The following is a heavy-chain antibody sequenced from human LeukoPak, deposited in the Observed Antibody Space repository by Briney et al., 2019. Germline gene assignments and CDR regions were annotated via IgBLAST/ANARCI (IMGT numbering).Heavy chain of an antibody. J-gene: IGHJ4*02. V-gene: IGHV4-59*12. CDR1: GGSISNYY. D-gene: IGHD1-26*01. CDR3: ARGNPSGSSAAFDY. Sequence: PSETLSLTCTVSGGSISNYYWSWIRQPPGKGLEWIGYISYSGSTNYNPSLRSRVTISVDTSKNQFSLKLSSVTAADTAVYYCARGNPSGSSAAFDYWGQGTLVTVSS. CDR2: ISYSGST.